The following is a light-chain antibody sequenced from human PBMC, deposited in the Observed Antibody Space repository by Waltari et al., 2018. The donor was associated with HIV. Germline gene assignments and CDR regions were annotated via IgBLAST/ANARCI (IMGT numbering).Light chain of an antibody. CDR3: SSYSATNTVV. CDR1: NSDIGGYDR. Sequence: QSALTQPPSVSGSPGQSVTISCAGTNSDIGGYDRVSWYQQPPGTAPKLLIYVVTNRPSGVPGRFSASKSGTTASLTISGLQAGDEGDYYCSSYSATNTVVFGGGTKLTVL. J-gene: IGLJ2*01. V-gene: IGLV2-18*02. CDR2: VVT.